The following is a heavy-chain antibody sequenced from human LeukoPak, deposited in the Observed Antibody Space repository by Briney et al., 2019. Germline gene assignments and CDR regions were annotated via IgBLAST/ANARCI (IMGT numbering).Heavy chain of an antibody. CDR1: GFTFSSYA. D-gene: IGHD6-19*01. CDR2: ISGSGGST. V-gene: IGHV3-23*01. CDR3: AKPGSKTSGYSSGYYEFDY. Sequence: GRSLRLSCAASGFTFSSYAMSWVRQAPGKGLEWVSAISGSGGSTYYADSVKGRFTISRDNSKNTLYLQMNSLRVEDTAVYYCAKPGSKTSGYSSGYYEFDYWGQGTLVTVSS. J-gene: IGHJ4*02.